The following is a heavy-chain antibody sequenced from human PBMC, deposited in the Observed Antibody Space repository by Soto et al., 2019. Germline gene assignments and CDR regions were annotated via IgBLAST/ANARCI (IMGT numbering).Heavy chain of an antibody. V-gene: IGHV1-69*13. CDR1: GGTFDSNA. J-gene: IGHJ3*02. CDR2: IIPIFGTI. CDR3: VREGLTFGPGAVGGAFDI. D-gene: IGHD2-2*01. Sequence: SVKVSCKASGGTFDSNAISWVRLAPGQGLEWKGGIIPIFGTINNAQKFQDKVTITADESANIVYMELSSLRSEDTAIFYCVREGLTFGPGAVGGAFDIWGQGTLVTVSS.